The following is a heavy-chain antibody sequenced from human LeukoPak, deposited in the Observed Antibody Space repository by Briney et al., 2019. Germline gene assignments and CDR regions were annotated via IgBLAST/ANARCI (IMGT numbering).Heavy chain of an antibody. V-gene: IGHV4-34*01. D-gene: IGHD1-1*01. J-gene: IGHJ6*02. CDR1: GGSFSGYY. CDR3: ARDAGHQLSRRNYYAMDV. Sequence: SETLSLTCAVYGGSFSGYYWSWIRQPPGKGLEWIGEINHSGSTNYNPSLKSRVTISVDTSKNQFSLKLSSVTAADTAVYYCARDAGHQLSRRNYYAMDVWGQGTTVTVSS. CDR2: INHSGST.